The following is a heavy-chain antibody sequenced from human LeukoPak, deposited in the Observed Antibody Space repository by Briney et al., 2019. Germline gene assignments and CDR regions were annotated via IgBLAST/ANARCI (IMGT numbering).Heavy chain of an antibody. CDR1: GLTFSNYD. D-gene: IGHD3-10*01. CDR2: VSGSGDDT. Sequence: PGGSLRLSCAASGLTFSNYDINWVRQAPGKGLEWVSSVSGSGDDTYYADSVKGRFIISRDNSKTTMYLQMNSLRADDTAVYYCAKSYNNPTVAIRVRGVIPYFDSWGQGSLVTVSS. J-gene: IGHJ4*02. V-gene: IGHV3-23*01. CDR3: AKSYNNPTVAIRVRGVIPYFDS.